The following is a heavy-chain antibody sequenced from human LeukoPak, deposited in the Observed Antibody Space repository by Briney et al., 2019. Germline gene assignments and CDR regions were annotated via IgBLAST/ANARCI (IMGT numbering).Heavy chain of an antibody. CDR2: ISGSGGST. CDR3: AKEVVVVITAPTEAGFDY. D-gene: IGHD3-22*01. V-gene: IGHV3-23*01. Sequence: GGSLRLSCAASGFTFSSYAMSWVRQAPGKGLEWVSAISGSGGSTYYADSVKGRFTISRDNSKNTLYLQMNSLRAEDTAVYYCAKEVVVVITAPTEAGFDYWGQGTLVTVSS. J-gene: IGHJ4*02. CDR1: GFTFSSYA.